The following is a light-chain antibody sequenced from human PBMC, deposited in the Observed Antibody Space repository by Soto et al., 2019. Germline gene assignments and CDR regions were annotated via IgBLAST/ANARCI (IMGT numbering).Light chain of an antibody. V-gene: IGLV2-18*02. CDR1: SSDVDSYNR. Sequence: QSALTQPRSVSGSPGQSVTISCTGISSDVDSYNRVSWYQQPPGTAPKLMIYEVSNRPSGVPDRFSGSKSGSTASLTISGLQAEDEADYYCCSYAGSHTWVFGTGTKVTV. J-gene: IGLJ1*01. CDR3: CSYAGSHTWV. CDR2: EVS.